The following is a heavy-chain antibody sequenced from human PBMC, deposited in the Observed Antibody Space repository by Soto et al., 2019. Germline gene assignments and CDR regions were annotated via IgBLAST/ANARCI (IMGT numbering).Heavy chain of an antibody. D-gene: IGHD6-19*01. CDR2: FYSSGSV. CDR1: GYSITAGGYY. CDR3: ARMYSSGSGWFHP. V-gene: IGHV4-31*03. Sequence: SETLSLTCFVSGYSITAGGYYWSWIRHHPGKGLEWIGSFYSSGSVIYNPSLRSRVSISGDTSSNQFSMSLTSVTAADTARYYCARMYSSGSGWFHPWGQGTLVTVSS. J-gene: IGHJ5*02.